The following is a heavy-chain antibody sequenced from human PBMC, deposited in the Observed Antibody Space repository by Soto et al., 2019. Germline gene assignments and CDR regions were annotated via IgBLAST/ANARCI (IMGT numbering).Heavy chain of an antibody. V-gene: IGHV1-69*12. CDR1: GGTFSNYA. CDR2: IIPLFGTT. J-gene: IGHJ4*02. D-gene: IGHD3-22*01. Sequence: QVQLVQSGAEVKKPGSSVTVSCRASGGTFSNYAINWVRQAPGQGLEWMAGIIPLFGTTNYAQKFQGRVTSTADESTSTAYMELTSLRSEDTAVFYCATSPYSYDTSGYLDYGGQGTLVTVSS. CDR3: ATSPYSYDTSGYLDY.